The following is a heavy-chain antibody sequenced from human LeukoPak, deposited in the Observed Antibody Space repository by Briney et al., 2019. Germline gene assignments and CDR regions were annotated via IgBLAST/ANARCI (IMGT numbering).Heavy chain of an antibody. J-gene: IGHJ5*02. CDR3: ARERVSSGDYSNWFDP. CDR2: INHSGST. V-gene: IGHV4-34*01. Sequence: PSETLSLTCAVYGGSFSGYYWSWIRQPPGKGLEWIGEINHSGSTNYNPSLKSRVTISVDTSKNQFSLKLSSVTAADTAVYYCARERVSSGDYSNWFDPWGQGTLVTVSS. D-gene: IGHD4-17*01. CDR1: GGSFSGYY.